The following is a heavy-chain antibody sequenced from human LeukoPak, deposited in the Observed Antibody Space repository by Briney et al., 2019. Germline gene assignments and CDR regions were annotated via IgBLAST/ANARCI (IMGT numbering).Heavy chain of an antibody. CDR1: GFTFSSYV. D-gene: IGHD6-13*01. CDR3: AKTYSSSWSTDY. CDR2: ISGVGGTT. Sequence: PGGSLRLSCAASGFTFSSYVMSWVCQAPGKGLEWVSAISGVGGTTYYADSVKGRFTISRDNSKNTLYLQMNSLRAEDTAVHYCAKTYSSSWSTDYWGQGTLVTVSS. V-gene: IGHV3-23*01. J-gene: IGHJ4*02.